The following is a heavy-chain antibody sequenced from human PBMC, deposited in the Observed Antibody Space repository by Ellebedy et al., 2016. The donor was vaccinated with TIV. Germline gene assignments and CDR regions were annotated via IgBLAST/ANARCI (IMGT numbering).Heavy chain of an antibody. CDR2: IYTSGST. J-gene: IGHJ5*02. D-gene: IGHD2-15*01. CDR1: DDFISTYY. V-gene: IGHV4-4*07. CDR3: TKGGCSGGSCLPFDP. Sequence: SETLSLTCTVSDDFISTYYWNWIRLPAGKGLEWIGRIYTSGSTNYNPSLKSRVTISVDTSKNQFSLKLSSVTAADTAVYYCTKGGCSGGSCLPFDPWGQGTLVTVSS.